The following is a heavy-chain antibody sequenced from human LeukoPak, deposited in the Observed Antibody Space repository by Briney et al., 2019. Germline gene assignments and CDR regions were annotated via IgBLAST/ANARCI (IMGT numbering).Heavy chain of an antibody. D-gene: IGHD3-3*01. V-gene: IGHV3-53*01. CDR1: GFTVSSNY. CDR3: ARYDFLERYGMDV. Sequence: PGGSLRLSCAASGFTVSSNYMSWVRQAPGKGLEWVSVIYSGGRTYYADSVKGRFTISRDNSKNTLYLQMNSLRAEDTAVYYCARYDFLERYGMDVWGQGTTVTVSS. CDR2: IYSGGRT. J-gene: IGHJ6*02.